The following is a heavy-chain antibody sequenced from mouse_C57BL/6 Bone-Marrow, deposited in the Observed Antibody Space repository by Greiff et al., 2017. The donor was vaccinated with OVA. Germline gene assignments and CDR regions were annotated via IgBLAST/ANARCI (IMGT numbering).Heavy chain of an antibody. D-gene: IGHD2-4*01. CDR2: INPGSGGT. V-gene: IGHV1-54*01. CDR1: GYAFTNYL. J-gene: IGHJ2*01. Sequence: VQLQQSGAELVRPGTSVKVSCKASGYAFTNYLIEWVKQRPGQGLEWIGVINPGSGGTNYNEKFKGKATLTADKSSSTAYMQLSSLTSEDSAVSFCARSIYYDYDADYWGQGTTLTVSS. CDR3: ARSIYYDYDADY.